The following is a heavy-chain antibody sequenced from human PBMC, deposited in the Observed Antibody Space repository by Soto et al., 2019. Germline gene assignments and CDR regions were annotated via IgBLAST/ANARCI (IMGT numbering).Heavy chain of an antibody. Sequence: QVQLVESGGGVVQPGRSLRLSCAASGFTFSSYAMHWVRQAPGKGLEWVAVISYDGSNKYYADSVKGRFTISRDNSKNPLYLQMNSLRAEDTAVYYCARPLGYCSGGSCPPPHYWGQGTLVTVSS. CDR3: ARPLGYCSGGSCPPPHY. J-gene: IGHJ4*02. V-gene: IGHV3-30-3*01. CDR1: GFTFSSYA. CDR2: ISYDGSNK. D-gene: IGHD2-15*01.